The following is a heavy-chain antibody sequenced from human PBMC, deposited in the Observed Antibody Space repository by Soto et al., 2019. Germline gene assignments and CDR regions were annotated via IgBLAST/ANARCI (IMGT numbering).Heavy chain of an antibody. V-gene: IGHV5-51*01. D-gene: IGHD3-10*01. Sequence: HGESLKISCKGSGYSFTSYWIGWVRQMPGKGLEWMGIIYPGDSDTRYSPSFQGQVTISADKSISTAYLQWSSLKASDTAMYYCARPSIYYGSGSSYYYGMDVWGQGTTVTVSS. CDR3: ARPSIYYGSGSSYYYGMDV. J-gene: IGHJ6*02. CDR1: GYSFTSYW. CDR2: IYPGDSDT.